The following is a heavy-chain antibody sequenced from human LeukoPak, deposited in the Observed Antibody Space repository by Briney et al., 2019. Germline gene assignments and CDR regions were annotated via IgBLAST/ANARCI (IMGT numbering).Heavy chain of an antibody. CDR2: INHSGST. J-gene: IGHJ4*02. V-gene: IGHV4-34*01. CDR3: ARGGY. Sequence: PSETLSLTCAVYGGSFSGYYWSWIRQPPGKGLEWIGEINHSGSTNYNPSLESRVTISVDTSKNQFSLKLSSVAAADTAVYYCARGGYWGQGTLVTVSS. CDR1: GGSFSGYY.